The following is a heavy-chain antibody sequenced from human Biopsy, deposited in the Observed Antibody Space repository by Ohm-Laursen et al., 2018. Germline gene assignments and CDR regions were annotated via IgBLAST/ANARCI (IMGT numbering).Heavy chain of an antibody. CDR1: GGFISSSSYY. CDR3: ARRGSGGRSFDY. Sequence: SDTLSLTCTVSGGFISSSSYYWGWIRQPPGKGLEWIGEINHSGSTNYNPSLKSRVSISVDTSKNQFSLKLGSVTVADTAVFYCARRGSGGRSFDYWGQGSLVTVSS. CDR2: INHSGST. V-gene: IGHV4-39*07. J-gene: IGHJ4*02. D-gene: IGHD2-15*01.